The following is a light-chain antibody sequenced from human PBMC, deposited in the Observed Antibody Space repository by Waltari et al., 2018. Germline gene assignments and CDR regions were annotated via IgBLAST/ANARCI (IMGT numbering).Light chain of an antibody. J-gene: IGKJ1*01. V-gene: IGKV3-20*01. CDR3: QQYGSSPWT. CDR1: QSVSSSS. CDR2: GAS. Sequence: TVLTQSPGTLSLSPGERATLSCRASQSVSSSSLAWYQLKSGQAPRLLIYGASSRATGIPDRFSGSGSETDFTLTISRLEPEDFAVYYCQQYGSSPWTFGQGTKVEVK.